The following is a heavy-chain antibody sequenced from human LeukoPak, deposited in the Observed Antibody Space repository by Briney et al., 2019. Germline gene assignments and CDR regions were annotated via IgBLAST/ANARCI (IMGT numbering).Heavy chain of an antibody. Sequence: GGCLRLSSTASGFIFRNYWMSWVSPGPGKGREWVANINQDGSEKYYLESVRGRFNISRDTATNSVYLHMNSLRAEDTAVYYCARFAAGGCYYYYMDIWGKGTTVTVSS. CDR2: INQDGSEK. J-gene: IGHJ6*03. V-gene: IGHV3-7*01. CDR3: ARFAAGGCYYYYMDI. D-gene: IGHD6-25*01. CDR1: GFIFRNYW.